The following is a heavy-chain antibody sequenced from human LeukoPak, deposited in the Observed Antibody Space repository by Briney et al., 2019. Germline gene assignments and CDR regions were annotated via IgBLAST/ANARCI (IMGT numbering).Heavy chain of an antibody. Sequence: SETLSLTCTVSGGSINGYFCTWLRQSAGAGLECIGRIHTSGTTYYNPSLKSRVSMSVDTSNNKFSLRLNSVTAADTAVYYCARDPAGHGRYFDYWGQGAPVTVSS. CDR1: GGSINGYF. V-gene: IGHV4-4*07. D-gene: IGHD1-14*01. CDR3: ARDPAGHGRYFDY. J-gene: IGHJ4*02. CDR2: IHTSGTT.